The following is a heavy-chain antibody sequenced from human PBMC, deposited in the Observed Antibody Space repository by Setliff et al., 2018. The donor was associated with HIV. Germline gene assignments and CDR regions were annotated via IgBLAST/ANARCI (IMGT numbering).Heavy chain of an antibody. Sequence: GGSLRLSCAASGFTFDDFAMHWVRLGPGTGLEWVSGISWHSVNIKYAESVEGRFTISRDSAGNSVYLQTNNLRVEDTAVYYCARGHYSSSAGWGQGTLVTVSS. J-gene: IGHJ4*02. V-gene: IGHV3-9*01. CDR2: ISWHSVNI. D-gene: IGHD4-4*01. CDR3: ARGHYSSSAG. CDR1: GFTFDDFA.